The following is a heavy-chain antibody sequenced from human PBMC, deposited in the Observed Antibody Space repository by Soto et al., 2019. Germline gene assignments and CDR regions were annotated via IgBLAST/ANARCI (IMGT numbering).Heavy chain of an antibody. Sequence: PSQTLSLTCAISGDSVSSNTASWNWIRQSPSRGLEWLGRTYFRSKWYNDYAVSVKSRIIINPDTSNNQFSVQLNSVTPEDTAVSVCAKGYYLCPTTGYAFDPWGQGIMVTVSS. V-gene: IGHV6-1*01. D-gene: IGHD3-10*01. J-gene: IGHJ5*02. CDR2: TYFRSKWYN. CDR3: AKGYYLCPTTGYAFDP. CDR1: GDSVSSNTAS.